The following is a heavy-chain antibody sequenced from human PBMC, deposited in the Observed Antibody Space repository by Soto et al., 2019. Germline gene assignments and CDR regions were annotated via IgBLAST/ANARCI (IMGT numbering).Heavy chain of an antibody. CDR3: ARGSYLDYFDY. V-gene: IGHV3-53*01. CDR2: IYGDGRT. Sequence: GGSLILSCAASGFTVSSNYMSWVRQAPGKGLEWVSIIYGDGRTYYTNSVKGRITISRDNSNNAVYLQMNSLRAEDTAMYYCARGSYLDYFDYWGQGTLVTVSS. D-gene: IGHD2-2*02. J-gene: IGHJ4*02. CDR1: GFTVSSNY.